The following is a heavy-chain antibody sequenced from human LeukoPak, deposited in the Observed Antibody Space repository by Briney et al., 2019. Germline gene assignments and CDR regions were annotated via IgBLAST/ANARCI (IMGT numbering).Heavy chain of an antibody. CDR3: AEVGFSGYYYFDY. CDR2: IGSNGADI. J-gene: IGHJ4*02. D-gene: IGHD3-22*01. CDR1: GFSFSGYY. Sequence: PGGSLRLSCAASGFSFSGYYMRWIRQAPGKGLEWISYIGSNGADILYADSVKGRFTISRDNAKKSLYLQMNSLRAEDTAVYYCAEVGFSGYYYFDYWGQGTLVTVSS. V-gene: IGHV3-11*01.